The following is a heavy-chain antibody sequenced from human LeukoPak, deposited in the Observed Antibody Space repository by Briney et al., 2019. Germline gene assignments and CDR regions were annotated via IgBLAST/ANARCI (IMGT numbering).Heavy chain of an antibody. D-gene: IGHD3-16*02. CDR1: GYSFTTDW. J-gene: IGHJ3*02. CDR3: ARSFTNAFDM. V-gene: IGHV5-51*01. Sequence: GESLKISCKASGYSFTTDWIGWVRQMPGKGLEWMGIIHPGDSDTTYSPSFQGQVTISADKSISTAYLQWSSVKASDTAMYYCARSFTNAFDMWGQGTMVTVSP. CDR2: IHPGDSDT.